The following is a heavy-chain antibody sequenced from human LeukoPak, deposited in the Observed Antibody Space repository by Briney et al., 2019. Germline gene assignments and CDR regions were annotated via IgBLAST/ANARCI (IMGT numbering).Heavy chain of an antibody. CDR2: INWNGGST. CDR1: GFTFDDYG. Sequence: PGGSLRLSCAASGFTFDDYGMSWVRQAPGKGLEWVSGINWNGGSTGYADSVKGRFTISRDNAKKFLYLQMNSLRAEDTALYHCARRFKTNSGSSWWESHAFDIWGQGTMVTVSS. CDR3: ARRFKTNSGSSWWESHAFDI. J-gene: IGHJ3*02. D-gene: IGHD1-26*01. V-gene: IGHV3-20*01.